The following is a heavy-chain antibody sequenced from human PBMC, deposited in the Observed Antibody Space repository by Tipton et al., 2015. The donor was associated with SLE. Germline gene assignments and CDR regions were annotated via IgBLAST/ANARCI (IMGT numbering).Heavy chain of an antibody. D-gene: IGHD6-13*01. J-gene: IGHJ6*02. CDR2: ISSSSSYR. V-gene: IGHV3-21*03. Sequence: GSLRLSCAASGFTFSNYNINWVRQAPGKGLEWVSSISSSSSYRYYADSVEGRFTISRDNAKNSLFLQMSSLRAEDTAVYYCARDRRGVGIAAAGTPRGMDVWGQGTTVTVSS. CDR1: GFTFSNYN. CDR3: ARDRRGVGIAAAGTPRGMDV.